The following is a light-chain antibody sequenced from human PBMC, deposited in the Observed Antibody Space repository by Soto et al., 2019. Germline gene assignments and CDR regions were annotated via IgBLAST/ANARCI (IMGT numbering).Light chain of an antibody. CDR1: SSDFGSYKF. Sequence: QSVLTQPASVSGSPGQSVTISCTGTSSDFGSYKFVSWYQHHPGKVPKVIIYETSKRPSGVSDRFSGSKSGNTASLTISGLQAEDEADYYCFSFTSTITHVFGSGTKVTVL. CDR2: ETS. V-gene: IGLV2-14*02. CDR3: FSFTSTITHV. J-gene: IGLJ1*01.